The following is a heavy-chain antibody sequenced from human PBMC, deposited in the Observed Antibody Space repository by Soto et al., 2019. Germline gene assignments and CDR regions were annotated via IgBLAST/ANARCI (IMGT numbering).Heavy chain of an antibody. Sequence: GASVKVSCKASGGTFSSYAISSMRQAPGKGLEWMGGIIPIFGTANYAQKFQGRVTITADESTSTAYMELSSLRSEDTAVYYCARERGSYYERYFDYWGQGTLVTVSS. CDR3: ARERGSYYERYFDY. CDR2: IIPIFGTA. CDR1: GGTFSSYA. D-gene: IGHD1-26*01. V-gene: IGHV1-69*13. J-gene: IGHJ4*02.